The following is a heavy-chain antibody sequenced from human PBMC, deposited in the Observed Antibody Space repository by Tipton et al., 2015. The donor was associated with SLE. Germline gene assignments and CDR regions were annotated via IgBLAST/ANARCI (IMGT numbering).Heavy chain of an antibody. J-gene: IGHJ4*02. Sequence: TLSLTCAVYGGSLNGYWGWIRQPPGKGLEWIGEIKHTGFTNYNSSLESRVTISVDTSTNQFSLELASVTAADTAVYYCARDITELDHWGQGTLVTVS. CDR3: ARDITELDH. CDR2: IKHTGFT. D-gene: IGHD2-15*01. V-gene: IGHV4-34*01. CDR1: GGSLNGY.